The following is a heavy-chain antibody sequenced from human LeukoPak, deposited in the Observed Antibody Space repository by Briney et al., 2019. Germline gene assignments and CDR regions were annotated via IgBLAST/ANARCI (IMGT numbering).Heavy chain of an antibody. J-gene: IGHJ4*02. CDR1: GGSISSYY. Sequence: SETLSLTCTVSGGSISSYYWSWIRQPPGKGLEWIGYIYYSGSTNYNPSLKSRVTISVDTSKNQFSLKLSSVIAADTAVYYCARDRAYYYDSSGYYFDYWGQGTLVTVSS. V-gene: IGHV4-59*01. CDR2: IYYSGST. D-gene: IGHD3-22*01. CDR3: ARDRAYYYDSSGYYFDY.